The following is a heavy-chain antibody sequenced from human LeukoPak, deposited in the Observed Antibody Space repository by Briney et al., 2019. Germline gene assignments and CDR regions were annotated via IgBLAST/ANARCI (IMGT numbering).Heavy chain of an antibody. D-gene: IGHD3-10*01. V-gene: IGHV3-66*01. CDR1: GFTFGDYA. J-gene: IGHJ4*02. Sequence: GGSLRLSCTASGFTFGDYAMSWVRQAPGKGLEWVSVIYSGGSTYYADSVKGRFTISRDNSKNTLYLQMNSLRAEDTAVYYCARDRSHGSFDYWGQGTLVTVSS. CDR3: ARDRSHGSFDY. CDR2: IYSGGST.